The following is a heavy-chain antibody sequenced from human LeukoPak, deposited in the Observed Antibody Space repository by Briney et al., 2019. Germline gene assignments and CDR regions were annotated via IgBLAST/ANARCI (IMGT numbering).Heavy chain of an antibody. CDR2: IWYDGSNK. J-gene: IGHJ4*02. CDR3: AKKGSGSAYYFDY. CDR1: GFTFNSYG. V-gene: IGHV3-30*02. Sequence: GGSLRLSCAASGFTFNSYGMHWVRQAPGKGLEWVAFIWYDGSNKYYADSVKGRFTIPRDNSKNTLYLQMNSLRAEDTAVYYCAKKGSGSAYYFDYWGQGTLVTVSS. D-gene: IGHD1-26*01.